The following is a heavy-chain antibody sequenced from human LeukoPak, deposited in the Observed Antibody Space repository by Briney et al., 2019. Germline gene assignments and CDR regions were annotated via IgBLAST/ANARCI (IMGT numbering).Heavy chain of an antibody. CDR1: GYTFTSYA. CDR2: INAGTGNT. CDR3: VRQQLIPGYFDY. D-gene: IGHD3-16*01. V-gene: IGHV1-3*03. Sequence: GASVKVSCKASGYTFTSYAIHWVRQAPGQRLEWMGWINAGTGNTRYSQDFQGRVTITRDTSASTAYMELSSLRSEDLAVYYCVRQQLIPGYFDYWGQGTLVTVSS. J-gene: IGHJ4*02.